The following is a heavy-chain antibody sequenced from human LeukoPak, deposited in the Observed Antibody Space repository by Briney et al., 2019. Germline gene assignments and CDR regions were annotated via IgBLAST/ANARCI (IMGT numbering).Heavy chain of an antibody. CDR2: ISSSSSYI. V-gene: IGHV3-21*01. CDR1: GFTFSSYS. D-gene: IGHD3-10*01. Sequence: GGSLRLSCAASGFTFSSYSMNWVRQAPGKGLEWVSSISSSSSYIYYADSVKGRFTISRDNGKNSLYLQMNSLRAEDTAVYYCARAPYGSGSYSGSDYWGQGTLVTVSS. J-gene: IGHJ4*02. CDR3: ARAPYGSGSYSGSDY.